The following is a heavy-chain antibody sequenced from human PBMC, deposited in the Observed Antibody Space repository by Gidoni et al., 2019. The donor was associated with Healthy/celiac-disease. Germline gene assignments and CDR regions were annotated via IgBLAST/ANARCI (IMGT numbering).Heavy chain of an antibody. Sequence: QVQLVQSGAEVKKPGASVKVSCMASGYTFTSYYMHWVRQAPGQGLEWIGIINPSGGSTSYAQKFQGRVTMTRDTSTSTVDMEMSSLRSEDTAVYYCARGELELLLDYWGQGTLVTVSS. CDR2: INPSGGST. V-gene: IGHV1-46*01. J-gene: IGHJ4*02. CDR1: GYTFTSYY. D-gene: IGHD1-26*01. CDR3: ARGELELLLDY.